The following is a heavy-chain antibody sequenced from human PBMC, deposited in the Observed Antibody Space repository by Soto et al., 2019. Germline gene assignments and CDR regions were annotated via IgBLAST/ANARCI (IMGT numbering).Heavy chain of an antibody. J-gene: IGHJ4*02. Sequence: QVQLVESGGALVKPGGSLRLSCAASGFTSWDYDMSWIRQAPGKGLEWVSKISSSGTTMYYADSVKGRFTVSRDNAKNSLYLQMNSLRAEDTAVYYCAGDPYYYGSAFWGQGTLVTVAS. D-gene: IGHD3-10*01. CDR1: GFTSWDYD. CDR3: AGDPYYYGSAF. V-gene: IGHV3-11*01. CDR2: ISSSGTTM.